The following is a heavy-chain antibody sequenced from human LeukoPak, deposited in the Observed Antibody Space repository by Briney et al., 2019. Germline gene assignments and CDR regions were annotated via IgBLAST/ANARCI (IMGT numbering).Heavy chain of an antibody. CDR2: IWYDGSNK. CDR3: ARDGARRGYYYYGMDV. V-gene: IGHV3-33*08. J-gene: IGHJ6*02. CDR1: GFTFNNYW. Sequence: GGSLRLSCAASGFTFNNYWMGWVRLAPGKGLEWVAVIWYDGSNKYYADSVKGRFTISRDNSKNTLYLQMNSLRAEDTAVYYCARDGARRGYYYYGMDVWGQGTTVTVSS. D-gene: IGHD3-10*01.